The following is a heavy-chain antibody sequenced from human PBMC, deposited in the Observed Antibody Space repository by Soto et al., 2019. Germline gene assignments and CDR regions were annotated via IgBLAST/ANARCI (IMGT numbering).Heavy chain of an antibody. Sequence: QVQLVESGGGVVQPGRSLRLSCAASGFTFSSYGMHWVRQAPGKGLEWVAVISYDGSNKYYADSVKGRFTISRDNSKNXXYLQMNSRRAEDTAVYYCNRQQLVQYYYYYYGMDVWGQGTTVTVSS. D-gene: IGHD6-13*01. V-gene: IGHV3-30*03. CDR1: GFTFSSYG. J-gene: IGHJ6*02. CDR2: ISYDGSNK. CDR3: NRQQLVQYYYYYYGMDV.